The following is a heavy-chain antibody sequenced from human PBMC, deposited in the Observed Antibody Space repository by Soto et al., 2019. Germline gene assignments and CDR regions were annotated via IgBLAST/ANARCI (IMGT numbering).Heavy chain of an antibody. D-gene: IGHD3-22*01. V-gene: IGHV3-21*01. Sequence: EVPLVESGGGLVKPGGSLRLSCAASGFTFSSYSMNWVRQAPGKGLEWVSSISGSSSYIYYADSVKGRFAISRDNAKNSLYLQMNSLRAEDTAVYYCARPNYFYDRSGYSGYWGQGTLVTVSS. J-gene: IGHJ4*02. CDR3: ARPNYFYDRSGYSGY. CDR2: ISGSSSYI. CDR1: GFTFSSYS.